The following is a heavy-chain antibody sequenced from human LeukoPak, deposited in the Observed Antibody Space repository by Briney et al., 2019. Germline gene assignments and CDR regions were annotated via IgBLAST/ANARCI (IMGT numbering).Heavy chain of an antibody. J-gene: IGHJ4*02. V-gene: IGHV3-7*01. CDR2: IKQDGSEK. D-gene: IGHD4-11*01. CDR3: ARGYSNLDYFDY. CDR1: RFTFSSYW. Sequence: PGGSLRLSCAASRFTFSSYWMSWVRQAPGEGLEWVANIKQDGSEKYYVASVKGRFTISRDNAKNSLYLQMTSLRAEDTAVYYCARGYSNLDYFDYWGQGTLVTVSS.